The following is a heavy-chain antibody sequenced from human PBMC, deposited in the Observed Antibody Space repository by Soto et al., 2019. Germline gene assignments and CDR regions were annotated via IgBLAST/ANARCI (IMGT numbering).Heavy chain of an antibody. D-gene: IGHD2-2*01. V-gene: IGHV1-18*01. CDR3: EIDRAADIVVVPAALDF. Sequence: GASVKVSCKASGYTFTSYGISWVRQAPGQGLEWMGWISAYNGNTNYAQKLQGRVTMTTDTSTSTAYMELRSLRSDDAAFYYCEIDRAADIVVVPAALDFWGQGTLVNVS. J-gene: IGHJ4*02. CDR2: ISAYNGNT. CDR1: GYTFTSYG.